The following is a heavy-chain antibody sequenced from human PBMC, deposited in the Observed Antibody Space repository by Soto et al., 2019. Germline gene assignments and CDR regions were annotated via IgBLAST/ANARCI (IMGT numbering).Heavy chain of an antibody. V-gene: IGHV4-39*07. Sequence: SETLSLTCTFSGCSISRTSYYWGWIRQPPGKGLEWIGTIYYSGSTYYNPSLKSRVNISVDTSKNQVSLKVSSVTAADTAVYYCARVPPSGDDILTGFWFDPWGQGTLVTVSS. CDR1: GCSISRTSYY. CDR3: ARVPPSGDDILTGFWFDP. D-gene: IGHD3-9*01. CDR2: IYYSGST. J-gene: IGHJ5*02.